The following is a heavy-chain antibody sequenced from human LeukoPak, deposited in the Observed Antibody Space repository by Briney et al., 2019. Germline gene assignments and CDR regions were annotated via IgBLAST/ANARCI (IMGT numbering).Heavy chain of an antibody. D-gene: IGHD5-24*01. V-gene: IGHV4-34*01. CDR1: SGSFSGYY. Sequence: SETLSLTCAVYSGSFSGYYCSWIRQPPGKGLEWIGEINHSGSTNYNPSLKSRVTISVDTSKNQFSLKLSSVTAADTAVYFCARSRGGYYPLDYWGQGTLVTVSS. CDR3: ARSRGGYYPLDY. CDR2: INHSGST. J-gene: IGHJ4*02.